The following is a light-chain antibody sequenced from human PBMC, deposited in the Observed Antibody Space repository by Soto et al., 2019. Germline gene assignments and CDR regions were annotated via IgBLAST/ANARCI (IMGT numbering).Light chain of an antibody. Sequence: VLTQSACRLSWSPGARASLSGRASQSVSSNLAWYQQKPGQAPRLLIYGASTRATGIPARFSGSGSGTEFTLTISSLQSEDFAVYYCQQYNNWPLTFGGGTKVDIK. J-gene: IGKJ4*01. V-gene: IGKV3-15*01. CDR3: QQYNNWPLT. CDR1: QSVSSN. CDR2: GAS.